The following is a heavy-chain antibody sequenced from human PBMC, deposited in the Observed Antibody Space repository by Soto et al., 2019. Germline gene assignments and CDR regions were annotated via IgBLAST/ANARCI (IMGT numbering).Heavy chain of an antibody. CDR2: ISAYNGNT. V-gene: IGHV1-18*01. Sequence: ASVKVSCKASGYTFTSYGISWVRQAPGQGLEWMGWISAYNGNTNYAQKLQGRVTMTTDTSTSTAYMELRSLRSDDTAVYYCARERAYSSGWYRGGNWFDPWGQGTLVTVSS. D-gene: IGHD6-19*01. CDR3: ARERAYSSGWYRGGNWFDP. J-gene: IGHJ5*02. CDR1: GYTFTSYG.